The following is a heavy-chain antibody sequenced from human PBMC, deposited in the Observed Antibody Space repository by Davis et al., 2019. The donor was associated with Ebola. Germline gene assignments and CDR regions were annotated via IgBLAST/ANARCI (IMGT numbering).Heavy chain of an antibody. Sequence: GGSLRLSCAASAFTFSLFAIHWVRHAPGKGLQWVAVVSYDGRHTYYADSVKGRFTISRDKSKNTFNLQMNSLTAEDTAVYYCARDIGYSDGWPDYYYYGMDVWGQGTTVTVSS. V-gene: IGHV3-30*04. CDR1: AFTFSLFA. CDR3: ARDIGYSDGWPDYYYYGMDV. CDR2: VSYDGRHT. J-gene: IGHJ6*02. D-gene: IGHD6-19*01.